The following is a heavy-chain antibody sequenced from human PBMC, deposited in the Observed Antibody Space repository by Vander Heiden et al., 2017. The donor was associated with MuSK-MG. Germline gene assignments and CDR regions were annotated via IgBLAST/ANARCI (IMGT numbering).Heavy chain of an antibody. D-gene: IGHD3-9*01. V-gene: IGHV1-69*06. Sequence: QVQLVQSGAEVKKPGSAVTVSCTASGDTFTTHGLSWVRQAPGLGLEWMGGIIPLFRGAKYAHTFQGRLTISVDKSTKTVYMELSRLTFEDTAVYFCSWDSVNASLILLFDAWGQGTLGTVSS. CDR3: SWDSVNASLILLFDA. J-gene: IGHJ3*01. CDR2: IIPLFRGA. CDR1: GDTFTTHG.